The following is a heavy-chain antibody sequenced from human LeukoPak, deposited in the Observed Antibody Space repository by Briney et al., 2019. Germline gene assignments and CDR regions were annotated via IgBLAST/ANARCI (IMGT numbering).Heavy chain of an antibody. CDR2: IWYDGSNK. CDR1: GFTFSSYG. J-gene: IGHJ4*02. V-gene: IGHV3-33*01. CDR3: ARGDYYGSRGNY. Sequence: GRSLRLSCAASGFTFSSYGMHWVRQAPGKGLEWVAVIWYDGSNKYYADSVKGRFTISRDNSKNTLYLQMNSLRAEDTAVYYCARGDYYGSRGNYWGQGTLVTVSS. D-gene: IGHD3-10*01.